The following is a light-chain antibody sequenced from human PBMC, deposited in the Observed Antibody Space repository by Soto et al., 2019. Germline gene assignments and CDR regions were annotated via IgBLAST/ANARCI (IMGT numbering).Light chain of an antibody. J-gene: IGKJ3*01. V-gene: IGKV1-5*03. CDR2: KTS. CDR1: QTINNW. CDR3: QQYKTT. Sequence: DYQVTQSPSTLSASVGDRVTITCRTSQTINNWLAWYQQKPGKAPKLLIHKTSILESGVPSRFSGNGSGTEFTLTISSLQPDDVATYYCQQYKTTFGPGTKVDIK.